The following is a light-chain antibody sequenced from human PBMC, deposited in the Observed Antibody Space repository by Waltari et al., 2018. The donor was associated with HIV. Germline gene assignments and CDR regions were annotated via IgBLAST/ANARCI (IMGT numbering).Light chain of an antibody. J-gene: IGLJ1*01. CDR1: ALAKQF. CDR3: YSTDSSGYPRGV. Sequence: SNELTQPPSVSVSPGQTARITCSGDALAKQFAYWYQQKSGQAPVLVIFDDSKRPSGIPERFSGSNSGTMATLTISGAQVEDEGDYYCYSTDSSGYPRGVFGTGTKVIVL. CDR2: DDS. V-gene: IGLV3-10*01.